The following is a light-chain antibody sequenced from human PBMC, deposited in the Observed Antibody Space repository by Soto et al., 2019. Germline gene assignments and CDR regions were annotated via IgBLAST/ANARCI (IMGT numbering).Light chain of an antibody. Sequence: ILMTQSPASMSVSPGETATLSCRASQNIYSNIAWYQQSPGQAPSLLIYRASTRDTSVPARVSGRGSGTEFTLTISSLKSDDFAAYYCLQYHNLWAFGQRTKM. CDR3: LQYHNLWA. V-gene: IGKV3-15*01. J-gene: IGKJ1*01. CDR1: QNIYSN. CDR2: RAS.